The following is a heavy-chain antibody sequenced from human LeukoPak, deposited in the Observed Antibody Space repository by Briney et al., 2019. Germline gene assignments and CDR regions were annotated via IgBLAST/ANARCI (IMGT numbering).Heavy chain of an antibody. CDR1: GFTFYSYA. Sequence: GSLRLSCAASGFTFYSYAMFWVRQAPGRGLEWVSGISDSGDSTYYWGTVKGRFTVSRVNSKNTLYLQMNSLTADDTAVYYCAEDTIIRGWHRGLDYWGQETVLTVSS. CDR2: ISDSGDST. J-gene: IGHJ4*02. CDR3: AEDTIIRGWHRGLDY. V-gene: IGHV3-23*01. D-gene: IGHD6-19*01.